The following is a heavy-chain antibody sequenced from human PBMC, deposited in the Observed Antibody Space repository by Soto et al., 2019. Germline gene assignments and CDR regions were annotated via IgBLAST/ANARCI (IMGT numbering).Heavy chain of an antibody. CDR3: ARLSGYCSGDSCRIDY. CDR2: IYYSGST. V-gene: IGHV4-39*01. Sequence: QLQLQESGPGLVMPSETLSLNCTVCGGSISSRGYYWGWIRQPPGKGLEWIGSIYYSGSTYYNLSLKSRVTISVDTSKNQFSLKLSSVTAADTAVYFCARLSGYCSGDSCRIDYWGQGTLVTVSS. J-gene: IGHJ4*02. D-gene: IGHD2-15*01. CDR1: GGSISSRGYY.